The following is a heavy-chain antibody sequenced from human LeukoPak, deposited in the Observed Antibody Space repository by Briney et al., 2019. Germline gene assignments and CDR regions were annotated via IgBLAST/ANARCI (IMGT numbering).Heavy chain of an antibody. J-gene: IGHJ3*02. CDR2: INHSGST. CDR3: ARGLVVVTASTPDAFDI. V-gene: IGHV4-34*01. D-gene: IGHD2-21*02. Sequence: ASETLSLTCAVYGGSFSGYYWSWIRQPPGKGLEWIGEINHSGSTNYNPSLKSRVTISVDTSKNQFSLKLSSVTAADTAVYYCARGLVVVTASTPDAFDIWGQGTMVTVSS. CDR1: GGSFSGYY.